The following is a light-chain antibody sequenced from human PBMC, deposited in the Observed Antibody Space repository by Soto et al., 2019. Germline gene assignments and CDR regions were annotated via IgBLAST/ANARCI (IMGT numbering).Light chain of an antibody. J-gene: IGKJ1*01. CDR1: QNINSW. CDR2: DAS. Sequence: IPMTQSPSTLSASVGDRVTIPCRASQNINSWLAWYQQKPGKAPNLLIYDASTLESGVPSRFSGSGSGTEFTLTISSLQPEDFATYYCQQFHSFSRTFGQGTKVDIK. CDR3: QQFHSFSRT. V-gene: IGKV1-5*01.